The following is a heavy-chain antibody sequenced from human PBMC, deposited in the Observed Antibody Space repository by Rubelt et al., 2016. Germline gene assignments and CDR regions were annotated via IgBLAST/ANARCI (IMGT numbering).Heavy chain of an antibody. J-gene: IGHJ5*02. D-gene: IGHD4-17*01. Sequence: QLQLQESGPGLVKPSETLSLTCTVSGGSISSSSYYWGWIRQPPGKGLEWIGSIYYSGSTYYNPSLKSRVTISVDTSKNQFSLKLKSVTAADTAVYYWARRRTVPQNWFDPWGQGTLVTVSS. CDR2: IYYSGST. CDR1: GGSISSSSYY. V-gene: IGHV4-39*01. CDR3: ARRRTVPQNWFDP.